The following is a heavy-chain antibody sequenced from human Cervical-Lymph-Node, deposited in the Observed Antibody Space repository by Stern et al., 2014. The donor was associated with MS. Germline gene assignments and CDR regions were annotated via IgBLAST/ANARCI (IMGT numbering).Heavy chain of an antibody. CDR1: GGSIRSGGYY. V-gene: IGHV4-31*03. Sequence: QVQLVESGPGLVKPSQTLSLTCTVSGGSIRSGGYYWTWIRQPPGKGLEWIGYISYRGSTYYNPSLRSRITMSVDTSKNQFSLRLTSVTAADTSLYYCASASIGHLDYWGQGILVTVSS. CDR2: ISYRGST. J-gene: IGHJ4*02. CDR3: ASASIGHLDY.